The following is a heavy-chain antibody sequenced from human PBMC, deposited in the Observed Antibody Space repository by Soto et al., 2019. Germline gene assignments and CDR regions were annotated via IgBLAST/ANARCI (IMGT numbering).Heavy chain of an antibody. D-gene: IGHD6-13*01. CDR3: ARQGTSWQLGYGLDV. Sequence: SESLSLTCSVSGGSISTTYNDWGWLRQPPGKGLEWIGSIYYTGSTYYNPSLKTRLTISVDTSKHQCSLRLSSVTASDTAVYYCARQGTSWQLGYGLDVWGQGTTVTVSS. J-gene: IGHJ6*02. CDR2: IYYTGST. CDR1: GGSISTTYND. V-gene: IGHV4-39*01.